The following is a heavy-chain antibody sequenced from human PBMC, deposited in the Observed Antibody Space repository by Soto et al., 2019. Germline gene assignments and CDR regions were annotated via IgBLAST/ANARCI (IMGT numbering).Heavy chain of an antibody. V-gene: IGHV2-5*02. J-gene: IGHJ4*02. D-gene: IGHD4-4*01. CDR3: AHIISTTYFAY. CDR1: GFSLSTSVVG. CDR2: IYWDDDK. Sequence: QITLKESGPTLVKPTQTLTLTCTFSGFSLSTSVVGVGWIRQPPGKALEWLALIYWDDDKRYSPSLKSRLTSTKDTSKNQGVLIMTNMDPVDTATYYCAHIISTTYFAYWGQGTLFTVSS.